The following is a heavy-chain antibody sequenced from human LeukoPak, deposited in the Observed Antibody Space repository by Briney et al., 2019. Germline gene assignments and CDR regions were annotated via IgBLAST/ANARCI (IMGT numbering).Heavy chain of an antibody. CDR1: VGSFSGYY. J-gene: IGHJ4*02. Sequence: RSETLSLTCAVYVGSFSGYYRSWIRQPPGKGLWWVAEINESGGTNYNPSLKSRVTLSIDTSKNQFSLSLSSVTAADTAVYYFARWRCNRRNTNGRCARLYNFDYWGQGTPVTVSS. V-gene: IGHV4-34*01. D-gene: IGHD1-1*01. CDR3: ARWRCNRRNTNGRCARLYNFDY. CDR2: INESGGT.